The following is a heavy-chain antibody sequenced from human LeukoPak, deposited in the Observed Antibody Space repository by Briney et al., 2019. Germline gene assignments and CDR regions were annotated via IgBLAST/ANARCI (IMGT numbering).Heavy chain of an antibody. V-gene: IGHV3-74*01. CDR3: TRGRWELDY. D-gene: IGHD1-26*01. Sequence: GGSLRLSCAASGFTFSIYWMHWVRQAPGKGLVWVSRINSDGRSTNYADSVKGRFTVSRDNAKNTLYLQMNSLTAEDTAVCYCTRGRWELDYWGQGTLVTVSS. CDR2: INSDGRST. J-gene: IGHJ4*02. CDR1: GFTFSIYW.